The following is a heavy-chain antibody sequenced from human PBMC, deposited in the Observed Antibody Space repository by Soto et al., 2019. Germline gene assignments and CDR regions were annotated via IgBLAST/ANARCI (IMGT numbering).Heavy chain of an antibody. Sequence: SETLSLTCTVSGGYISNYYWNWIRQSPGKGLEWIGYIYSSGSTHYNPSLQNRVTISIDTSKNQVSLKVNSVTAADTAVYYCGRAPPPLYGGYYFDSGGRGTPVP. CDR2: IYSSGST. CDR3: GRAPPPLYGGYYFDS. J-gene: IGHJ4*02. V-gene: IGHV4-59*01. CDR1: GGYISNYY. D-gene: IGHD3-3*01.